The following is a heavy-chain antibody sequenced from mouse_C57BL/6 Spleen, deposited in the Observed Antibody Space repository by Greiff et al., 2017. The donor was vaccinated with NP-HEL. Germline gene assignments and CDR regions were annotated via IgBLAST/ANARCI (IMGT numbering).Heavy chain of an antibody. CDR2: ISSGGDYI. V-gene: IGHV5-9-1*02. J-gene: IGHJ4*01. Sequence: EVKLVESGEGLVKPGGSLKLSCAASGFTFSSYAMSWVRQTPEKRLEWVAYISSGGDYIYYADTVKGRFTIARDNARNTLYLQMSSLKSEDTAMYDCTRGGNEYDGYYYAMDYWGQGTSVTVSS. CDR3: TRGGNEYDGYYYAMDY. D-gene: IGHD2-4*01. CDR1: GFTFSSYA.